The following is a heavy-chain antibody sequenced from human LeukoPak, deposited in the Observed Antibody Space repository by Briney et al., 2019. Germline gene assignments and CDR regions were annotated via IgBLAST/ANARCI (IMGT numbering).Heavy chain of an antibody. Sequence: GASVKVSCKASGGTFSSYAISWVRQAPGQGLEWMGGIIPIFGTANYAQRFQGRVTITTDESTSTAYMELSSLRSEDTAVYYCARGPTLIWRYYFDYWGQGTLVTVSS. CDR2: IIPIFGTA. V-gene: IGHV1-69*05. D-gene: IGHD2-21*01. CDR1: GGTFSSYA. CDR3: ARGPTLIWRYYFDY. J-gene: IGHJ4*02.